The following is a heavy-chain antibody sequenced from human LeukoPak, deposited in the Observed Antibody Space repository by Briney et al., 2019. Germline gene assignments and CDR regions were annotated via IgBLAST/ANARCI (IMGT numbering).Heavy chain of an antibody. CDR1: GFTFNNYA. CDR3: AKVNVDTALGGY. V-gene: IGHV3-23*01. J-gene: IGHJ4*02. Sequence: GGSLRLSCAASGFTFNNYAMSWVRQAPGEGLEWVSGISISGGSTYYAASVKGRFTISRDNSKNTLYLQMNSLRAEDTAVYYCAKVNVDTALGGYWGQGTLVTVSS. CDR2: ISISGGST. D-gene: IGHD5-18*01.